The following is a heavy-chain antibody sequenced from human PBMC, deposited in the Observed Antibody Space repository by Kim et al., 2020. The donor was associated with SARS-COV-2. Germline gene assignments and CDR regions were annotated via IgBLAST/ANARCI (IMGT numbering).Heavy chain of an antibody. CDR2: IYSGGST. J-gene: IGHJ6*02. D-gene: IGHD6-13*01. CDR1: GFTVSSNY. CDR3: ARENGIAAAGSVHYYYGMDV. V-gene: IGHV3-53*01. Sequence: GGSLRLSCAASGFTVSSNYMSWVRQAPGKGLEWVSVIYSGGSTYYADSVKGRFTISRDNSKNTLYLQMNSLRAEDTAVYYCARENGIAAAGSVHYYYGMDVWGQGTTVTVSS.